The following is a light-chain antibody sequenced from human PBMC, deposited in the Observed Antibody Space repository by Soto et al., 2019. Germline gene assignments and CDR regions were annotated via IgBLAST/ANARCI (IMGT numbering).Light chain of an antibody. Sequence: DIQMTQSPSTLSASVGDRVTITCRASQSISSWLAWYQQKPGKATKLLIYDASSLESGVPSRFSGSGSGTVFTLTFSSLQPDDFATYYCQQYNSYSVTFGQGTKV. CDR3: QQYNSYSVT. CDR2: DAS. J-gene: IGKJ1*01. CDR1: QSISSW. V-gene: IGKV1-5*01.